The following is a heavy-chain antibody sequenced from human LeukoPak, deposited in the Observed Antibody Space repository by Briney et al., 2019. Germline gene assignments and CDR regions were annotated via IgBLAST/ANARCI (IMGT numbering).Heavy chain of an antibody. V-gene: IGHV1-8*01. CDR2: MNPNSGNT. CDR1: GYTFTSYD. D-gene: IGHD3-10*01. CDR3: ARVWFGDFDAFDI. Sequence: RASVTVSCTASGYTFTSYDINWVRQAPGQGLEWMGWMNPNSGNTGYAQKFQGRVTMTRNTSISTAYMELSSLRSEDTAVYYCARVWFGDFDAFDIWGQGTMVTVSS. J-gene: IGHJ3*02.